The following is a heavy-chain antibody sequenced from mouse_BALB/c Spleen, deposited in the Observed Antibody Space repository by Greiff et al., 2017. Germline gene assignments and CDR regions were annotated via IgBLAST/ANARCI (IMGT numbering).Heavy chain of an antibody. CDR1: GFTFSSYA. V-gene: IGHV5-9-4*01. D-gene: IGHD2-1*01. CDR2: ISSGGSYT. J-gene: IGHJ1*01. CDR3: ARDSNYGNYEGYFDV. Sequence: EVQGVESGGGLVKPGGSLKLSCAASGFTFSSYAMSWVRQSPEKRLEWVAEISSGGSYTYYPDTVTGRFTISRDNAKNTLYLEMSSLRSEDTAMYYCARDSNYGNYEGYFDVWGAGTTVTVSS.